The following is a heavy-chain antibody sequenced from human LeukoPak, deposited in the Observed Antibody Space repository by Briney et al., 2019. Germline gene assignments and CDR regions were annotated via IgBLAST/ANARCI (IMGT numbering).Heavy chain of an antibody. CDR1: GYTFTGYY. CDR3: ARGDYYDYGDY. CDR2: ISAYNGNT. V-gene: IGHV1-18*04. J-gene: IGHJ4*02. Sequence: ASVKVSCKVSGYTFTGYYMHWVRQAPGQGLEWMGWISAYNGNTNYAQKLQGRVTMTTDTSTSTAYMELRSLRSDDTAVYYCARGDYYDYGDYWGQGTLVTVSS. D-gene: IGHD3-16*01.